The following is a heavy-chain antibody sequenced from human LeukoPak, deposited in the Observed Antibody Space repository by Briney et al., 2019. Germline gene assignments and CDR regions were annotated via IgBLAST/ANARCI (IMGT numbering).Heavy chain of an antibody. D-gene: IGHD3-22*01. CDR3: ARGAAAYYYDSSGYFRDAFDI. V-gene: IGHV4-61*01. Sequence: SETLSLTCTVSGGSISSGSYYWSWIRQTPGKGLEWIGYIYYSGSTNYNPSLKSRVTISVDTSKNQFSLKLSSVTAADTAVYYCARGAAAYYYDSSGYFRDAFDIWGQGTMVTVSS. J-gene: IGHJ3*02. CDR1: GGSISSGSYY. CDR2: IYYSGST.